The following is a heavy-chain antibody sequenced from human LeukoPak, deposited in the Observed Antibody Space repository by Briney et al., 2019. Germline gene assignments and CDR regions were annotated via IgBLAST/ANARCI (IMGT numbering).Heavy chain of an antibody. D-gene: IGHD3-3*01. V-gene: IGHV1-2*06. CDR1: GYTFTGYY. Sequence: ASVKVSCKASGYTFTGYYMHWVRQAPGQGLEWMGRLNPNSGGTNYAQKFQGRVTMTRDTSISTAYMELSRLRSDDTAVYYCARDRSLSYDFWSGLRTGYFDLWGRGTLVTVSS. J-gene: IGHJ2*01. CDR2: LNPNSGGT. CDR3: ARDRSLSYDFWSGLRTGYFDL.